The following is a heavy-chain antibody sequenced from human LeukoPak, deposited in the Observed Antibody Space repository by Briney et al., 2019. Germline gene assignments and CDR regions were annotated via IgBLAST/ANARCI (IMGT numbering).Heavy chain of an antibody. D-gene: IGHD3-22*01. Sequence: PGGSLRLSCTASGFTFSGYSMNWIRQAPGKGLEWVSSFGTRSTPIYHAGSVKGRFAISRDNAKNSLYLQTNSLRAEDTAVYYCAREVSEGFDFWGQGTLVTVSS. CDR3: AREVSEGFDF. V-gene: IGHV3-21*01. CDR1: GFTFSGYS. CDR2: FGTRSTPI. J-gene: IGHJ4*02.